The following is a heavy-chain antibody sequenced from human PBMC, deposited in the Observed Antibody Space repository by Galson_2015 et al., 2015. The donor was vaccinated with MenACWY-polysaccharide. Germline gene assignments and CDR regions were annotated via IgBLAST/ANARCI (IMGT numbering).Heavy chain of an antibody. Sequence: TLSLTCTVSGGSISIGTYHWTWIRQPAGKGLEWIGRIHTGGTTNYNPSLKSRVTVSVDTSKNQFSLKLTSVTAADTAVYYCARSGYSSGSYFDYWGQGTLVTVSS. CDR1: GGSISIGTYH. D-gene: IGHD6-19*01. CDR3: ARSGYSSGSYFDY. J-gene: IGHJ4*02. CDR2: IHTGGTT. V-gene: IGHV4-61*02.